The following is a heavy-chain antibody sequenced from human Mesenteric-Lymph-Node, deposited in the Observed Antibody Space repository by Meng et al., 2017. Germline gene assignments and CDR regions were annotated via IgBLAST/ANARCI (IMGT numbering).Heavy chain of an antibody. CDR1: GGTFSSYA. Sequence: ASVKVSCKASGGTFSSYAISWVRQAPGQGLEWMGWMNPNSGNTGYAQKFQGRVTITRNTSISTAYMELSSLRSEDTAVYYCAREAYYYESRGSIVGAFDIWGQGTMVTVSS. V-gene: IGHV1-8*03. CDR2: MNPNSGNT. D-gene: IGHD3-22*01. CDR3: AREAYYYESRGSIVGAFDI. J-gene: IGHJ3*02.